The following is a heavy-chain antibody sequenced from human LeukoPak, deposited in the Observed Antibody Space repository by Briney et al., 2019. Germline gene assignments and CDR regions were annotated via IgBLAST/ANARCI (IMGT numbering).Heavy chain of an antibody. CDR1: GFTFSSYG. Sequence: GGSLRLSCAASGFTFSSYGMHWVRQAPGKGLEWVAVIWYDGSNKYYADSVKGRFTISRDNSKNSLYLQMNSLRAEDTAVYYCATPLDYYDSSGYHQGGDWGQGTLVTVSS. CDR3: ATPLDYYDSSGYHQGGD. V-gene: IGHV3-33*01. J-gene: IGHJ4*02. CDR2: IWYDGSNK. D-gene: IGHD3-22*01.